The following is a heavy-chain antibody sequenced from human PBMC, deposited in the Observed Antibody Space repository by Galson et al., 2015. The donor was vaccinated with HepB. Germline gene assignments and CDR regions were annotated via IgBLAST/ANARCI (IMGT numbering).Heavy chain of an antibody. V-gene: IGHV1-24*01. CDR1: GYTLTELS. CDR2: FDPENGET. J-gene: IGHJ6*02. CDR3: ATDNVLLWFGDSPNHYYGMDV. D-gene: IGHD3-10*01. Sequence: SVKVSCKVSGYTLTELSMHWVRQAPGKGLEWMGGFDPENGETIYAQMFQGRVTMTEDTSTDTAYMELSSLRSEDTAVYYCATDNVLLWFGDSPNHYYGMDVWGQGTTVTVSS.